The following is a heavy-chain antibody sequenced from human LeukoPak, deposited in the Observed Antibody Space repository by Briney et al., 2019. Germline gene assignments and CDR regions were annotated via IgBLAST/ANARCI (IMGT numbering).Heavy chain of an antibody. CDR1: GFTFTVYA. Sequence: PGGSLRLSCAASGFTFTVYAMSWVRQAPGKGLEWVSAISNSGRDTYYADSVTGRFTISRDNPKNTLYLQMHSLRADDTAVYYCAKDSATTSLDYFDYWGQGTLVTVSS. D-gene: IGHD1-26*01. CDR3: AKDSATTSLDYFDY. V-gene: IGHV3-23*01. CDR2: ISNSGRDT. J-gene: IGHJ4*02.